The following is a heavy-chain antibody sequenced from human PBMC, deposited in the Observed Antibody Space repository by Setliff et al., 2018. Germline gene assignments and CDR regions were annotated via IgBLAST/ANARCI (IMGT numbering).Heavy chain of an antibody. J-gene: IGHJ3*02. V-gene: IGHV1-46*03. Sequence: GASVKVSCKASGYTLSKYYMHWVRQAPGQGLEWMGIINPTGGLTRYAQKFQGRVTMTRDTSTSTVYLEVSSLRSEETAVYFCARDRFYNSWSGTSITAPHDAFDIWGQGTMVTVSS. CDR1: GYTLSKYY. CDR3: ARDRFYNSWSGTSITAPHDAFDI. CDR2: INPTGGLT. D-gene: IGHD3-3*01.